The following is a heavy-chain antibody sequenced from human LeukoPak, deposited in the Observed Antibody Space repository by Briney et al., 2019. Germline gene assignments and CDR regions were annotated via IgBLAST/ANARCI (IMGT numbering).Heavy chain of an antibody. CDR3: AKNNYYDSSGYSDY. CDR2: ISGSGDST. D-gene: IGHD3-22*01. Sequence: PGGTLRLSCAVSGVAFSSYGMSWVRQAPGKGPEWVSAISGSGDSTYYADSVKGRFTISRDNSKNTLYLQMSSLRAEDTAVYHCAKNNYYDSSGYSDYWGQGTQVTVSS. CDR1: GVAFSSYG. V-gene: IGHV3-23*01. J-gene: IGHJ4*02.